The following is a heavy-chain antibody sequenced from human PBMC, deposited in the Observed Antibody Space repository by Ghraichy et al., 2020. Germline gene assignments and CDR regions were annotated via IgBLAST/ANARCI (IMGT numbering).Heavy chain of an antibody. J-gene: IGHJ3*02. CDR2: IYTAGDT. V-gene: IGHV3-66*01. Sequence: GGSLRLSCVASGFTVRSNYMSWVRQAPGEGLEWVSLIYTAGDTTHADSVKGRFTISRDNSKNTLHLQMNSLRAEDTAVYYCARGVVAGTWTFDIWGQGTMVTVSS. CDR1: GFTVRSNY. D-gene: IGHD6-19*01. CDR3: ARGVVAGTWTFDI.